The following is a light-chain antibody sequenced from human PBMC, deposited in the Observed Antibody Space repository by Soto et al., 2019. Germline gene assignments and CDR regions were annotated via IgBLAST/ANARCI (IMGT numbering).Light chain of an antibody. V-gene: IGKV3-11*01. CDR2: DAS. CDR3: QQNLGVHT. J-gene: IGKJ1*01. Sequence: EIMLTQSPATLSLSPGERATLSCRASQSVSSYLAWYQQKPGQAPRLLIYDASNRATGIPARFSGSGSGTDFTLTISRLEPEDSAVYYCQQNLGVHTFGQGTKVDIK. CDR1: QSVSSY.